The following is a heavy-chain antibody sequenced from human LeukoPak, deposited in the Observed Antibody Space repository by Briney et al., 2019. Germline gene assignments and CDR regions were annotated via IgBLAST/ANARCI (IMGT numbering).Heavy chain of an antibody. D-gene: IGHD6-13*01. CDR2: ISYDGSNK. CDR3: ARDRGSSSWYSFDY. V-gene: IGHV3-30*03. CDR1: GFTFSSYS. J-gene: IGHJ4*02. Sequence: GGSLRLSCAASGFTFSSYSMNWVRQAPGKGLEWVAVISYDGSNKYYADSVKGRFTISRDNSKNTLYLQMNSLRAEDTAVYYCARDRGSSSWYSFDYWGQGTLVTVSS.